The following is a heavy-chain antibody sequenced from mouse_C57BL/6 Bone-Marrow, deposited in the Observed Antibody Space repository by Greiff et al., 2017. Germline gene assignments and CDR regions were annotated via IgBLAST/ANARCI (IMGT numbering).Heavy chain of an antibody. D-gene: IGHD2-3*01. CDR1: GYTFTSYW. Sequence: VQLKQPGAELVMPGASVKLSCKASGYTFTSYWMHWVKQRPGQGLEWIGEIDPSDSYTNYNQKFKGKSTLTVDKSSSTAYMQRSSLTSEDSAVYYCARGLLRRAMDYWGQGTSVTVSS. CDR2: IDPSDSYT. V-gene: IGHV1-69*01. CDR3: ARGLLRRAMDY. J-gene: IGHJ4*01.